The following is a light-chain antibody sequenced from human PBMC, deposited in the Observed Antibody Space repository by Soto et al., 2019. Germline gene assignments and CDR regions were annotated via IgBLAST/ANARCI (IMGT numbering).Light chain of an antibody. J-gene: IGLJ1*01. CDR2: DVT. Sequence: QSALTQPASVSGSPGQSITISCTGTSSDVGGFNYVSWYQQHPGKAPKLMIYDVTNRTSGVSYRFSGSKSGNTASLTISGLQAEDEADYYCNSYPSSSTYVFGTGTKVTVL. V-gene: IGLV2-14*03. CDR3: NSYPSSSTYV. CDR1: SSDVGGFNY.